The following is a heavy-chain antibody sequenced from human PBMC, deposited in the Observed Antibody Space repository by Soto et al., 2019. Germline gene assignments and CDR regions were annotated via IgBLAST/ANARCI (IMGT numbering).Heavy chain of an antibody. Sequence: GGSLRLSCAASGFTFSGSAMHWVRQASGKGLEWVGRIRSKANSYATAYAASVKGRFTISRDDSKNTAYLQMNSLKTEDTAVYYCTRQRSDYGDYYYYYGMDVWGQGSQVTVSS. V-gene: IGHV3-73*01. CDR3: TRQRSDYGDYYYYYGMDV. CDR2: IRSKANSYAT. D-gene: IGHD4-17*01. CDR1: GFTFSGSA. J-gene: IGHJ6*02.